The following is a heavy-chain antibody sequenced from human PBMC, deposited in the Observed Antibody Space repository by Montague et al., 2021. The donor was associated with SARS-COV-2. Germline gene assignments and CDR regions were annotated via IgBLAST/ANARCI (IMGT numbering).Heavy chain of an antibody. CDR2: MHFTGKT. J-gene: IGHJ4*02. Sequence: SETLSLTCSVSGDSITNHYWSWIRQPAGKGLELIGRMHFTGKTNFSPFFSSRLTMSADTSKNQFSLKLTSVTAADTAIYFCARDRFDFGAGRQGTIDFWGQGTLVTVSS. CDR1: GDSITNHY. D-gene: IGHD3-10*01. V-gene: IGHV4-4*07. CDR3: ARDRFDFGAGRQGTIDF.